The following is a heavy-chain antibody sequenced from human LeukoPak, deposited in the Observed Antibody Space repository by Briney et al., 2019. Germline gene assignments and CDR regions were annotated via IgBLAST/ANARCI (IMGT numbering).Heavy chain of an antibody. V-gene: IGHV3-30-3*01. CDR3: ARDIAVAGTGEDY. CDR1: GFTFSSYA. J-gene: IGHJ4*02. Sequence: GGSLRLSCAASGFTFSSYAMHWVRQAPGKGLEWVAVISYDGSNKYYADSAKGRFTISRDNSKNTLYLQMNSLRAEDTAVYYCARDIAVAGTGEDYWGQGTLVTVSS. CDR2: ISYDGSNK. D-gene: IGHD6-19*01.